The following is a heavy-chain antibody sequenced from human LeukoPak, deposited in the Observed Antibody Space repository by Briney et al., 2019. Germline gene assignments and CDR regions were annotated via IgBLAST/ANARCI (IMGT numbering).Heavy chain of an antibody. J-gene: IGHJ4*02. CDR2: ISGSGGST. Sequence: GGSLRLSCAASGFTFSSYAMSWVRQAPGKGLEWVSAISGSGGSTYYADSVKGRFTISRDNSKNTLYLQMNSLRAEDTAVYYCGAYCGGDCPFDYWGQGTLVTVSS. V-gene: IGHV3-23*01. CDR1: GFTFSSYA. D-gene: IGHD2-21*02. CDR3: GAYCGGDCPFDY.